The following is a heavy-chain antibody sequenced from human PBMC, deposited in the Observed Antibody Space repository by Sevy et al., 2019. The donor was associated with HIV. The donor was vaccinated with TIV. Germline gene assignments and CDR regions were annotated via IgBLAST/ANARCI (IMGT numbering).Heavy chain of an antibody. CDR1: GYTFTAYH. D-gene: IGHD2-15*01. Sequence: ASVKVSCKASGYTFTAYHLQWMRQAPGQGLEWMGWINPTSGDTIYAQRFQGRVTMTTDTSVSTSYMELKNLRYDDTAVYYCARDQDCRDGTCYSGVAYWGQGTRVTVSS. CDR3: ARDQDCRDGTCYSGVAY. J-gene: IGHJ4*02. CDR2: INPTSGDT. V-gene: IGHV1-2*02.